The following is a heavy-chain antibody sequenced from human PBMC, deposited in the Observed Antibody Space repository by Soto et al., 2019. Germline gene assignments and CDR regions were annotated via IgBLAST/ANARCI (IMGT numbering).Heavy chain of an antibody. CDR2: INPSGGST. J-gene: IGHJ6*03. CDR3: ARAGRGGVRYYYYDYMDV. V-gene: IGHV1-46*03. D-gene: IGHD2-8*02. Sequence: ASVKVSCKASGYTFTSYYMHWVRQAPGQGLEWMGIINPSGGSTSYAQKFQGRVTMTRDTSTSTVYMELSSLRSEDTAVYYCARAGRGGVRYYYYDYMDVWGKGTTVTVSS. CDR1: GYTFTSYY.